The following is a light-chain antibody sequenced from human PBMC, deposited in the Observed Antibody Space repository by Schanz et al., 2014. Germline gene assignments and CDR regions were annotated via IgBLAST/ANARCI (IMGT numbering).Light chain of an antibody. Sequence: QSALTQPPSASGSPGQSVTISCTGTSSDVGGYKYVSWYQQHPGKAPKLMIYDVTKRPSGVPDRFSGSKSGNTASLTVSGLQAEDEADYYCCSYADTYTSLVFGGGTKVTVL. CDR2: DVT. V-gene: IGLV2-8*01. CDR1: SSDVGGYKY. CDR3: CSYADTYTSLV. J-gene: IGLJ2*01.